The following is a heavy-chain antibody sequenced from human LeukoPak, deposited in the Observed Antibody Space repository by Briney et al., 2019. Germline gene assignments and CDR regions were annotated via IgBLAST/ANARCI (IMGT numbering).Heavy chain of an antibody. CDR1: GFSLSRYW. J-gene: IGHJ4*02. CDR3: ARDLDYYATDY. Sequence: PGGSLRLSCAASGFSLSRYWMGWVRQAPGKGLEWVANIGKDGSGNHYVDSVKGRFTISRDNAKNSLYLQMNSLRADDTAVYYCARDLDYYATDYWGQGTLVTVSS. D-gene: IGHD3/OR15-3a*01. CDR2: IGKDGSGN. V-gene: IGHV3-7*01.